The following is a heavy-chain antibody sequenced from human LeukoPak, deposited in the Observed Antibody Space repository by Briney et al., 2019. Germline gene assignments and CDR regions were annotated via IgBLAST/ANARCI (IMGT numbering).Heavy chain of an antibody. CDR1: GFTFSSYS. D-gene: IGHD2-2*02. Sequence: GGSLRLSCAASGFTFSSYSMNWVRQAPGKGLEWVSYISSSSSTIYYADSVKGRFTISRDNAKNSLYLQMNSLRAEDTAVYYCARVDCSSTSCYTGDYYYYYYTDVWGKGTTVTVSS. V-gene: IGHV3-48*01. J-gene: IGHJ6*03. CDR3: ARVDCSSTSCYTGDYYYYYYTDV. CDR2: ISSSSSTI.